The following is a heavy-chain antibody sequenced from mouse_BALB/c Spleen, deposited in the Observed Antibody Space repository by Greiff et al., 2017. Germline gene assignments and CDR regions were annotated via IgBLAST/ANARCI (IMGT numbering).Heavy chain of an antibody. CDR2: ISYSGST. CDR1: GYSITSDYA. J-gene: IGHJ4*01. V-gene: IGHV3-2*02. CDR3: AKLRLDAMDY. D-gene: IGHD1-2*01. Sequence: EVKLQESGPGLVKPSQSLSLTCTVTGYSITSDYAWNWIRQFPGNKLEWMGYISYSGSTSYNPSLKSRISITRDTSKNQFFLQLNSVTTEDTATYYCAKLRLDAMDYWGQGTSVTVSS.